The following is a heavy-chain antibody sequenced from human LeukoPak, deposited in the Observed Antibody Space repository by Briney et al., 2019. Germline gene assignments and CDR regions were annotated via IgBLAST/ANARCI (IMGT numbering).Heavy chain of an antibody. CDR3: ARALDGGDAASYFDY. V-gene: IGHV4-4*02. Sequence: PSGTLSLTCAVSGGSISSSNWSSWVRQPPGKGLEWIGEIYHSGSTNYNPSLKSRVTISVDKSKNQFSLKLSSVTAADTAVYYCARALDGGDAASYFDYWGQGTLVTVSS. J-gene: IGHJ4*02. D-gene: IGHD3-16*01. CDR2: IYHSGST. CDR1: GGSISSSNW.